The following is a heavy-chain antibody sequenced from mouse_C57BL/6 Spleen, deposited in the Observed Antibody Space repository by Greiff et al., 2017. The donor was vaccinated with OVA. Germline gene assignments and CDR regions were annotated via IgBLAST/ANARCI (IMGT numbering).Heavy chain of an antibody. CDR2: ISDGGSYT. Sequence: EVQVVESGGGLVKPGGSLKLSCAASGFTFSSYAMSWVRQTPEKRLEWVATISDGGSYTYYPDNVKGRFTISRDNAKNNLYLQMSHLKSEDTAMYYCARGGGSSYWYFDVWGTGTTVTVSS. D-gene: IGHD1-1*01. J-gene: IGHJ1*03. CDR3: ARGGGSSYWYFDV. CDR1: GFTFSSYA. V-gene: IGHV5-4*01.